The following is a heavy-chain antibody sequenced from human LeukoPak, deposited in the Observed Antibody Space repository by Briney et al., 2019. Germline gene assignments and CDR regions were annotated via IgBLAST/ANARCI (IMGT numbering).Heavy chain of an antibody. CDR1: GFTFSSYA. Sequence: GGSLRLSCAASGFTFSSYAMSWVRQAPGKGLEWVSAISGSGGSTYYADSVKGRFTISRDNSKNTLYLQMNSLRAEDTAVYYCAKTVGICGWCFYFDYWGQGTLVTVSS. J-gene: IGHJ4*02. CDR2: ISGSGGST. CDR3: AKTVGICGWCFYFDY. V-gene: IGHV3-23*01. D-gene: IGHD6-19*01.